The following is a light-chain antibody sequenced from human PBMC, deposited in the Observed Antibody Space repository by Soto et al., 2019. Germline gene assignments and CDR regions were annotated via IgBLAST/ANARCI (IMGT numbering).Light chain of an antibody. CDR1: SSNIGSEN. CDR3: AAWDDSLKGGV. J-gene: IGLJ3*02. Sequence: QSVLTQPPSASGTPGQRVTISCSGSSSNIGSENVNWYQQVPGTAPKLLIYANNQRPSGVPDRFSVSKSGTSASLAIGGLQSEDEADEYWAAWDDSLKGGVFGGGTKLTVL. V-gene: IGLV1-44*01. CDR2: ANN.